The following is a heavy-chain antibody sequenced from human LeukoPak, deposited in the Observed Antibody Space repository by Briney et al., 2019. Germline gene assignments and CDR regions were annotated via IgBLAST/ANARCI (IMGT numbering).Heavy chain of an antibody. J-gene: IGHJ4*02. V-gene: IGHV4-39*07. CDR2: INHSGST. Sequence: SETLSLTCTVSGGSISSSSYYWSWIRQPPGKGLEWIGEINHSGSTNYNPSLKSRVTISVDTSKNQFSLKLSSVTAADTAVYYCARGPGLLWFGEGNLPYDYWGQGTLVTVSS. CDR1: GGSISSSSYY. D-gene: IGHD3-10*01. CDR3: ARGPGLLWFGEGNLPYDY.